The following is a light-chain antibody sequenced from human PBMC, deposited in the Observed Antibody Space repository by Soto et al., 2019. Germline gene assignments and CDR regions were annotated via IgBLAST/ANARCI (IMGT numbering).Light chain of an antibody. CDR2: EVS. J-gene: IGLJ2*01. V-gene: IGLV2-14*01. CDR1: NSDIGGYNY. Sequence: QPVLTQPASVSGSPGQSITISCTGSNSDIGGYNYVSWYQHHPGKAPKILIFEVSNRPSGVSNRFSGSKSGNTASLTISGLQAEDEADYYCSSYTGSSVVFGGGTKLTVL. CDR3: SSYTGSSVV.